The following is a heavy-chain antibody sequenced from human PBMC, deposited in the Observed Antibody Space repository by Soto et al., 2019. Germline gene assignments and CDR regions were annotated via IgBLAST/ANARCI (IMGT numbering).Heavy chain of an antibody. CDR1: GGSISSGGYS. J-gene: IGHJ6*02. V-gene: IGHV4-30-2*01. D-gene: IGHD6-6*01. CDR2: IYHSGST. CDR3: ARAKSGQIAARSRGYYYGMDV. Sequence: KPSETLSLTCAVSGGSISSGGYSWSWIRQPPGKGLEWIGYIYHSGSTYYNPSLRSRVTISVDRSKNQFSLKLSSVTAADTAVYYCARAKSGQIAARSRGYYYGMDVWGQGTTVTVSS.